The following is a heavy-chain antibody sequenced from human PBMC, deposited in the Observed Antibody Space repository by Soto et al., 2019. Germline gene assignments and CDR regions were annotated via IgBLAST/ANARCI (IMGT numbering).Heavy chain of an antibody. Sequence: ASVKVSCKASGYTFTSYGISWVRQAPGQGLEWMGWISAYNGNTNYAQKLQGRVTMTTDTSTSTAYMELRSLRSDDTAVYYCARWAYYYDSSGYTFNWFDPWGQGTLVTVSS. CDR3: ARWAYYYDSSGYTFNWFDP. D-gene: IGHD3-22*01. CDR1: GYTFTSYG. J-gene: IGHJ5*02. V-gene: IGHV1-18*01. CDR2: ISAYNGNT.